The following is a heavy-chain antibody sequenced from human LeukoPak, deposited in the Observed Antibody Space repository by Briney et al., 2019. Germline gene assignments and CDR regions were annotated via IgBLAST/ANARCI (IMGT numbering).Heavy chain of an antibody. CDR1: GYSISSGYY. Sequence: EPSETLSLTCAVSGYSISSGYYWGWIRQPPGKGLEWIGSIYHSGSTFYNPSLKSRVTISADTSKNQFSLTLSSVTAADTAVYYCARGPQMVAAPFDIWGQGTMVTVSS. CDR2: IYHSGST. D-gene: IGHD2-15*01. CDR3: ARGPQMVAAPFDI. J-gene: IGHJ3*02. V-gene: IGHV4-38-2*01.